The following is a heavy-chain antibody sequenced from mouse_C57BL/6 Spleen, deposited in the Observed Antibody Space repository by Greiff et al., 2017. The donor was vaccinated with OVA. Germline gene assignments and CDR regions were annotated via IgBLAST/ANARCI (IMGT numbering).Heavy chain of an antibody. Sequence: VQLQQSGAELMKPGASVKLSCTATGYTFTGYWIEWVKQRPGHGLEWIGEILPGSGSTNYNEKFKGKATFTADTSSNTAYMQLSSLTTEDSAIYYCARFITTVVATPYFDYWGQGTTLTVSS. J-gene: IGHJ2*01. D-gene: IGHD1-1*01. CDR1: GYTFTGYW. CDR2: ILPGSGST. V-gene: IGHV1-9*01. CDR3: ARFITTVVATPYFDY.